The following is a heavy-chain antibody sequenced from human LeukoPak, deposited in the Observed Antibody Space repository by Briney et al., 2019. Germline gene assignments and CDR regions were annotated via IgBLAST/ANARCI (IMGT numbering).Heavy chain of an antibody. Sequence: GGSLRLSCAASGFTFSSYGMHWVRQAPGKGLEWVAVIWYDGSNKYYADSVKGRFTTSRDNSKNTLYLQMNSLRAEDTAVYYCARDGQDYGENYFDYWGQGTLVTVSS. CDR1: GFTFSSYG. J-gene: IGHJ4*02. CDR2: IWYDGSNK. D-gene: IGHD4-17*01. V-gene: IGHV3-33*01. CDR3: ARDGQDYGENYFDY.